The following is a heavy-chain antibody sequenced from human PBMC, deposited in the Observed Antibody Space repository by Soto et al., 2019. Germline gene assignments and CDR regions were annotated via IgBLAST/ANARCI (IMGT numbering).Heavy chain of an antibody. D-gene: IGHD3-16*01. V-gene: IGHV3-30*03. CDR2: ILYDGSKT. CDR3: ERDLARMADY. CDR1: GFNLNTYG. Sequence: RLSCLASGFNLNTYGIYWFRQAPGKGLQWVSQILYDGSKTHFAASVRGRFTITRDNSKNTVCLQMDSLRIDDTAMYYCERDLARMADYWGQGTLVTVSS. J-gene: IGHJ4*02.